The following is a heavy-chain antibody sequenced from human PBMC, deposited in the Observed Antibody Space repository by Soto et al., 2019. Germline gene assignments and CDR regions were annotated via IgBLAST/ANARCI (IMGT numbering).Heavy chain of an antibody. CDR3: ARLNGDYYEGAQNWFDP. J-gene: IGHJ5*02. V-gene: IGHV4-59*08. D-gene: IGHD4-17*01. Sequence: SETLSLTCTVSGGSISSYYWSWIRQPPGKGLEWIGYIYYSGSTNYNPSLKSRVTISVDTSKNQFSLKLSSVTAADTAVYYCARLNGDYYEGAQNWFDPWGQGTLVTVSS. CDR1: GGSISSYY. CDR2: IYYSGST.